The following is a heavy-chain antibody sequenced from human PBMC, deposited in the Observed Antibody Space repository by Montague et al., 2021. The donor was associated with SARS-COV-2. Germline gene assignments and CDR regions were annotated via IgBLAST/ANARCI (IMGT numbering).Heavy chain of an antibody. D-gene: IGHD2-15*01. CDR1: EFTFSSYA. J-gene: IGHJ4*02. CDR3: AKAALGSGSYFDY. Sequence: SLRLSCAASEFTFSSYAKSWVRQAPGKGLEWVSAISGSGGRTYYADSVKGRFTLSSDNSKNTLYLQMNSLRAEDTAVYYCAKAALGSGSYFDYWGQGTLVTVSS. V-gene: IGHV3-23*01. CDR2: ISGSGGRT.